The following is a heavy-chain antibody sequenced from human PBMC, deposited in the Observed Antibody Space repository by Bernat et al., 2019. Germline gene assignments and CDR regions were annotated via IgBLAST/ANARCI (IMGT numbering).Heavy chain of an antibody. CDR2: ISAYNGNT. J-gene: IGHJ5*02. CDR1: GYTFTSYG. D-gene: IGHD4-23*01. CDR3: ARVYGGGDDTNWFDP. Sequence: QVQLVQSGAEVKKPGASVKVSCKASGYTFTSYGISWVRQAPGQGLEWMGWISAYNGNTNYAQKLQGRVTMTTDTATSTAYMGLRSVRADDTAVYYCARVYGGGDDTNWFDPWGQGTLVTVSS. V-gene: IGHV1-18*01.